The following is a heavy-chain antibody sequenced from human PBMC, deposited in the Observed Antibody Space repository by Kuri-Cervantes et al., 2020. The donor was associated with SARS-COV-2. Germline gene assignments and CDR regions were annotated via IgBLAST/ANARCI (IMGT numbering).Heavy chain of an antibody. J-gene: IGHJ4*02. CDR2: ISSSSSYI. Sequence: GGSLRLSCAASGFTFSRYSMNWVRQAPGKGLEWVSSISSSSSYIYYADSVKGRFTISRDNAKNSLYLQMNSLRAEDTAVYYCARDRGSGWYPIDYWGQGTLVTVSS. CDR1: GFTFSRYS. V-gene: IGHV3-21*01. D-gene: IGHD6-19*01. CDR3: ARDRGSGWYPIDY.